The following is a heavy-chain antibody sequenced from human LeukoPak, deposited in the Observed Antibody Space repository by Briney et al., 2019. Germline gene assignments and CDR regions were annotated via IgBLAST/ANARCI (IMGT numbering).Heavy chain of an antibody. V-gene: IGHV3-7*01. J-gene: IGHJ6*03. D-gene: IGHD3-16*01. CDR3: ARGGIYIPPYYYYYMDV. CDR2: IKEDGSEK. CDR1: GFTFSRYW. Sequence: GGSLRLSCAASGFTFSRYWMSWVRQAPGKGLEWVANIKEDGSEKYSVDPVKGRFTIYRDNAENSLYLQMNSERAEDTAVYYCARGGIYIPPYYYYYMDVWGRGTTVTVSS.